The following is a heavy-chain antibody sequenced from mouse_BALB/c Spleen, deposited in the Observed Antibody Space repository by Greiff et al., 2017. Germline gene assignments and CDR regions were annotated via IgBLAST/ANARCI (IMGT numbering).Heavy chain of an antibody. Sequence: EVQLVESGGGLVQPGGSLKLSCAASGFTFSSYTMSWVRQTPETRLEWVAYISNGGGSTYYPDTVKGRFTISRDNAKNTLYLQMSSLKSEDTAMYYCARQGDGSPYFDVWGAGTTVTVSS. CDR3: ARQGDGSPYFDV. D-gene: IGHD1-1*01. CDR1: GFTFSSYT. V-gene: IGHV5-12-2*01. CDR2: ISNGGGST. J-gene: IGHJ1*01.